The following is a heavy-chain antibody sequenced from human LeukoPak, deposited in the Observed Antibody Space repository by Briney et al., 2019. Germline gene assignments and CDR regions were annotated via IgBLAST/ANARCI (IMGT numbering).Heavy chain of an antibody. V-gene: IGHV3-23*01. D-gene: IGHD3-10*01. CDR2: ISGSGDTT. CDR3: ARKSASGNYPLDY. CDR1: GFIFSNYA. Sequence: QPGGSLRLSCATSGFIFSNYAVNWVRQAPGKGLEWVSIISGSGDTTYYADSVKGRFTISRDNSKNTLYLQMNSLRAEDTAVYYCARKSASGNYPLDYWGQGTLVTVSS. J-gene: IGHJ4*02.